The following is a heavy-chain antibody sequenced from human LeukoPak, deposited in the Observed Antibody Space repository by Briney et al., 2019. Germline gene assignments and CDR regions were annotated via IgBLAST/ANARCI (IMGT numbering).Heavy chain of an antibody. J-gene: IGHJ3*02. CDR2: ISGSGGST. V-gene: IGHV3-23*01. Sequence: PGGSLRLSCAASGFTFSDYYMSWIRQAPGKGLEWVSAISGSGGSTYYADSVKGRFTISRDNSKNTLYLQMNSLRAEDTAVYYCATNSWPGATETIGAFDIWGQGTMVTVSS. CDR1: GFTFSDYY. CDR3: ATNSWPGATETIGAFDI. D-gene: IGHD1/OR15-1a*01.